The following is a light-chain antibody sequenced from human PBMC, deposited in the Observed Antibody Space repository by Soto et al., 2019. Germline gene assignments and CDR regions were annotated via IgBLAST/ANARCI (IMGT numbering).Light chain of an antibody. V-gene: IGKV3-15*01. Sequence: EIVLTQSPATLSLSPGERSTLSCRASQSVSANLAWYQQKPGQAPRLLLYGASTRATGIPARFSGSGSGTEFTLTISSLQSEDFAVYYCQQYSNWPTFGQGTKVDIK. CDR2: GAS. CDR3: QQYSNWPT. CDR1: QSVSAN. J-gene: IGKJ1*01.